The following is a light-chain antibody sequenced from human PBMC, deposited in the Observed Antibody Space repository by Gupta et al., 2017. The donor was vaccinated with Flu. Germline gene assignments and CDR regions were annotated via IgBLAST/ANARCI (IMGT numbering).Light chain of an antibody. Sequence: QTVVTQEPSFSVSPGVTVTLTCGLSSGSVSTSYYPSWYQQTPGQAPRTLIYSTNTRSSGVPDRFSGSILGNKAALTITGAQADDESDYYCVLYMGRGILVFGGGTKLTVL. CDR2: STN. J-gene: IGLJ3*02. V-gene: IGLV8-61*01. CDR1: SGSVSTSYY. CDR3: VLYMGRGILV.